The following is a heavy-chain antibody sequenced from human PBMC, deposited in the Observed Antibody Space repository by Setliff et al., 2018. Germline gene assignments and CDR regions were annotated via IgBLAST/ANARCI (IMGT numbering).Heavy chain of an antibody. CDR3: ARGYYNFLSGYYTPYYFDY. CDR1: GGSISSSY. Sequence: SETLSLTCIVSGGSISSSYWSWIRQPPGKGLEWIGYIYYSGNTNYNPSLKSRVTISVDTSKNQFSLKLSSVTAADTAVYFCARGYYNFLSGYYTPYYFDYWGQGTLVTV. CDR2: IYYSGNT. V-gene: IGHV4-59*01. D-gene: IGHD3-3*01. J-gene: IGHJ4*02.